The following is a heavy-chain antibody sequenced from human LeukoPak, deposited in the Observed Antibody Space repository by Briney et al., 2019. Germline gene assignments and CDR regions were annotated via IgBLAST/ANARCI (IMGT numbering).Heavy chain of an antibody. Sequence: GGSLRLSCAPSGFSFSNYAMSWVRQAPGKGLEWVSSIGGSGADTYYPDSVKGRFTISRDNSKNTLFLQMNGLKDEDTAVYYCVKRPGSSSSGTFEYWGQGTLVTVSS. CDR3: VKRPGSSSSGTFEY. CDR1: GFSFSNYA. J-gene: IGHJ4*02. D-gene: IGHD6-6*01. CDR2: IGGSGADT. V-gene: IGHV3-23*01.